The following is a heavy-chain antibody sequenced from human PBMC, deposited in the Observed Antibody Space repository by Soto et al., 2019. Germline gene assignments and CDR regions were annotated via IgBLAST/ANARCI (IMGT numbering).Heavy chain of an antibody. J-gene: IGHJ6*02. CDR1: GGTFSSYA. D-gene: IGHD2-2*02. CDR3: ARAVVVPAAIMSMDV. V-gene: IGHV1-69*06. Sequence: SVKVSCKASGGTFSSYAISWVRQAPGQGLEWMGGIIPIFGTANYAQKFQGRVTITADKSTSTAYMELSSLRSEDTAVYYCARAVVVPAAIMSMDVWGQGTTVTVSS. CDR2: IIPIFGTA.